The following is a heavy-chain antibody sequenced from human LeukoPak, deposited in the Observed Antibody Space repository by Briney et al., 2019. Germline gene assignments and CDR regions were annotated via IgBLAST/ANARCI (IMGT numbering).Heavy chain of an antibody. CDR3: GRSQNYNDSSGYSY. V-gene: IGHV3-20*04. CDR1: GFTFDDYG. J-gene: IGHJ4*02. D-gene: IGHD3-22*01. Sequence: RPGGSLRLSCAASGFTFDDYGMSWVRQAPGKGLEWVSGINWNGGSTGYADSVKGRFTISRDNAKKSLYLQMNSLRAEDTAVYYCGRSQNYNDSSGYSYWGQGTLVTVYS. CDR2: INWNGGST.